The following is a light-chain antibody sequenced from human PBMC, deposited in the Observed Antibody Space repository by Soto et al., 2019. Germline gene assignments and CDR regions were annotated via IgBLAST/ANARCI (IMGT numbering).Light chain of an antibody. CDR3: TSYTSNNTLNLL. CDR2: EVS. Sequence: SALTQPASVSGSPGQSITISCTGTSSDVGGYNYVSWYQQHPGKAPKLIIYEVSNRPTGVSNRFSGSKSGNTAALTISGLQAEDEADYFCTSYTSNNTLNLLFGEGTKVTVL. V-gene: IGLV2-14*01. CDR1: SSDVGGYNY. J-gene: IGLJ2*01.